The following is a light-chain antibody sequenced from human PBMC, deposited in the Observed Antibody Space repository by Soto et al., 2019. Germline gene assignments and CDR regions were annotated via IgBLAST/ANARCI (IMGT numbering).Light chain of an antibody. V-gene: IGKV3-20*01. CDR2: GAS. CDR3: QHYDTSPT. Sequence: EIVLTQSPGTLSSSPGEGATLSCRASQTVRNNFLAWYQQIPGRAPRLLIYGASNRATGIPDRFSGSGSGTDFTLTISRLEPEDFAAYYCQHYDTSPTFGQGTKVEMK. J-gene: IGKJ1*01. CDR1: QTVRNNF.